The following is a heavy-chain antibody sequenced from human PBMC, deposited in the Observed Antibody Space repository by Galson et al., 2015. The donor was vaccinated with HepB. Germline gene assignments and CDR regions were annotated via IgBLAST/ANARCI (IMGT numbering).Heavy chain of an antibody. Sequence: SVKVSCKASGYTFTSYAMHWVRQAPGQRLEWMGWINAGNGNTKYSQKFQGRVTITRDTSASTAYMELSSLRSEDTAVYYCARDWLRSSLAAAGPRGFDYWGQGTLVTVSS. D-gene: IGHD6-13*01. V-gene: IGHV1-3*01. CDR1: GYTFTSYA. CDR3: ARDWLRSSLAAAGPRGFDY. J-gene: IGHJ4*02. CDR2: INAGNGNT.